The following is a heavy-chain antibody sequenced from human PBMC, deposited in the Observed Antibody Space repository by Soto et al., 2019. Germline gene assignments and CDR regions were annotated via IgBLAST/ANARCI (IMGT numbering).Heavy chain of an antibody. J-gene: IGHJ3*02. V-gene: IGHV4-31*03. CDR1: GGSISSGGYY. D-gene: IGHD3-22*01. CDR2: IYYSGST. Sequence: KASETLSLTCTVSGGSISSGGYYWSWIRQHPGKGLEWIGYIYYSGSTYYNPSLKSRVTISVDTSKNQFSLKLSSVTAADTAVYYCARVWFFSHSSGYPRYAFDIWGQGTMVTVSS. CDR3: ARVWFFSHSSGYPRYAFDI.